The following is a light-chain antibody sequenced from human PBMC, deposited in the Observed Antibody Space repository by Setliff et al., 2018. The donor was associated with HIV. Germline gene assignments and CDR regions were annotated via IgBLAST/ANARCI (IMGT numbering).Light chain of an antibody. V-gene: IGLV2-11*01. CDR2: DVT. J-gene: IGLJ1*01. Sequence: QFALTQPRSVSGSPGQSVTISCSGFSSDVGTYNFVSWYQQHPGKAPKLMIYDVTKRPSGVPDRFSGSKSANTASLTISGLQAEDEADYYCCSSAGTYTYVFGTGTKVTVL. CDR3: CSSAGTYTYV. CDR1: SSDVGTYNF.